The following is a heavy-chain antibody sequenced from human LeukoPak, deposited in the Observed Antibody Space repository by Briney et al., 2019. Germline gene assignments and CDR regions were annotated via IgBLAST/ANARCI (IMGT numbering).Heavy chain of an antibody. CDR1: GFTFSSYA. CDR3: AKRTRVQVTQDYYYYYGMDV. CDR2: ISYDDGSNK. J-gene: IGHJ6*02. D-gene: IGHD4-23*01. V-gene: IGHV3-30*04. Sequence: PGRSLRLSCAASGFTFSSYALHWVRQAPGKGLEWVAVISYDDGSNKYYADPVKGRFTISRDNSKNTLYLQMNSLRAEDTAVYYCAKRTRVQVTQDYYYYYGMDVWGQGTTVTVSS.